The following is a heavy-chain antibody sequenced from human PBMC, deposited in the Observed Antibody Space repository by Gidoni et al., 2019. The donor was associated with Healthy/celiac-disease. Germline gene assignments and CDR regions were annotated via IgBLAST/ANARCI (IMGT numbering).Heavy chain of an antibody. CDR2: IYSGGST. J-gene: IGHJ6*02. CDR1: GFTVSSYY. Sequence: EVQLVESGGGLIQTGGSLRLSCAASGFTVSSYYMSWVRQAPGKGLEWVSVIYSGGSTYYADSVKGRFTISRDNSKNTLYLQMNSLRAEDTAVYYCARDLSIAVAGTNYYYGMDVWGQGTTVTVSS. V-gene: IGHV3-53*01. CDR3: ARDLSIAVAGTNYYYGMDV. D-gene: IGHD6-19*01.